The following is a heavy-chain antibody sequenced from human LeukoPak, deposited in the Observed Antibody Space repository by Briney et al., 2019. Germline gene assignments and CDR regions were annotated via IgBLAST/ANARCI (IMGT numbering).Heavy chain of an antibody. J-gene: IGHJ4*02. V-gene: IGHV4-34*01. CDR3: ARGGGGAMAFYFDY. Sequence: LGLSCAASGFTFSDYYMTWIRQSPGKGLEWIGEIDNNGITNYNPSLKSRVTMSVDTTRKRFSLRLTSESAADTGVYYCARGGGGAMAFYFDYWGQGSLVTVSS. CDR2: IDNNGIT. CDR1: GFTFSDYY. D-gene: IGHD5-24*01.